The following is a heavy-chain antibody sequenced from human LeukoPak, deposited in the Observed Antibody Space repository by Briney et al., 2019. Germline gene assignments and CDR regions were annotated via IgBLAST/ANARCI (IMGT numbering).Heavy chain of an antibody. Sequence: PSETLSLTCTASGGSIRSSSYYWGWIRQAPGKGLEWIGSIYYSGSTYYNPSLKSRVTISVDTSKNQFSLKLSSVTAADTAVYYCARELFGITPSDYWGQGTLVTVSS. J-gene: IGHJ4*02. CDR2: IYYSGST. D-gene: IGHD3-10*01. CDR3: ARELFGITPSDY. V-gene: IGHV4-39*01. CDR1: GGSIRSSSYY.